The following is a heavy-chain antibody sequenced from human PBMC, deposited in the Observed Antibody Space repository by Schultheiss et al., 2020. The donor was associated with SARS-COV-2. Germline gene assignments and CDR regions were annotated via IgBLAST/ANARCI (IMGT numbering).Heavy chain of an antibody. CDR1: GFTFSSYS. D-gene: IGHD2-15*01. J-gene: IGHJ6*02. CDR3: ARGVVVVAATHYYYYGMDV. V-gene: IGHV3-48*04. CDR2: ISSSSSTI. Sequence: GGSLRLSCAASGFTFSSYSMNWVRQAPGKGLEWVSYISSSSSTIYYADSVKGRFTISRDNAKNSLYLQMNSLRAEDTAVYYCARGVVVVAATHYYYYGMDVWGQGTTVTVSS.